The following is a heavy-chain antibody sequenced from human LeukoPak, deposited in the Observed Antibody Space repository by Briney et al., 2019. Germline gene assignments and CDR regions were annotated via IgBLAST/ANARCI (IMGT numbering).Heavy chain of an antibody. CDR3: ARAPGDFERWFDP. D-gene: IGHD3-3*01. Sequence: PSETLSLTCTVSGYSISSGYYWGWIRQPPGKGLEWTGSIYHSGSTYYNLSLKSRVTISVDTSKNQFSLKLSSVTAADTAVYYCARAPGDFERWFDPWGQGTLVTVSS. CDR2: IYHSGST. CDR1: GYSISSGYY. J-gene: IGHJ5*02. V-gene: IGHV4-38-2*02.